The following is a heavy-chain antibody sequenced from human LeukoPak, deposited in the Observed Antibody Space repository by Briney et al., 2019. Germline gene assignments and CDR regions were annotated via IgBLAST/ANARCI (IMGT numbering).Heavy chain of an antibody. V-gene: IGHV3-30*04. J-gene: IGHJ4*02. CDR3: ARDWQGSPGYYFDY. D-gene: IGHD2-2*01. Sequence: GGSLRLSCAASGFTFSSYAMHWVRQAPGKGLEWLAVISYDGSIKYCADSVKGRFTFSRDNSMNTLYLQMNSLRAEDTAVYYCARDWQGSPGYYFDYWGQGTLVTVSS. CDR1: GFTFSSYA. CDR2: ISYDGSIK.